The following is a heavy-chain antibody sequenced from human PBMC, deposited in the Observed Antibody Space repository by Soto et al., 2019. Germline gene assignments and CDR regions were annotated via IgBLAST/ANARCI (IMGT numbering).Heavy chain of an antibody. CDR1: GGSISSYY. CDR2: IYYSGST. Sequence: SETLSLTCTVSGGSISSYYCSWIRQSPGKGLEWIGYIYYSGSTNYNPSLKSRVTISVDTSKNQFSLKLSSVTAADAAVYYCARHGEHSSSWYFDYWGQGTLVTVSS. CDR3: ARHGEHSSSWYFDY. D-gene: IGHD6-13*01. J-gene: IGHJ4*02. V-gene: IGHV4-59*08.